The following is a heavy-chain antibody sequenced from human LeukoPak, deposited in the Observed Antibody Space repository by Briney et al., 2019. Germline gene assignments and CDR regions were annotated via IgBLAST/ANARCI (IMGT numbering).Heavy chain of an antibody. CDR2: ISAYNGNT. J-gene: IGHJ5*02. V-gene: IGHV1-18*01. CDR3: ARDPHAYYYGSGSYNSPRFDP. Sequence: GASVKVSCKASGGTFSSYAISWVRQAPGQGLEWMGWISAYNGNTNYAQKLQGRVTMTTDTFTSTAYMELRSLRSDDTAVYYCARDPHAYYYGSGSYNSPRFDPWGQGTLVTVSS. D-gene: IGHD3-10*01. CDR1: GGTFSSYA.